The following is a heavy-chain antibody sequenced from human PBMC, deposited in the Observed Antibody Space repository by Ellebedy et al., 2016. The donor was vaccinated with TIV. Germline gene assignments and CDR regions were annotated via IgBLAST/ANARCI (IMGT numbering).Heavy chain of an antibody. CDR3: AKDLSIAADQIDY. CDR2: ISWNSGDI. V-gene: IGHV3-9*01. Sequence: GGSLRLXCAASGFTFSSYAMHWVRQAPGKGLEWVSGISWNSGDIGYADSVRGRFTISRDNAKNSLYLQMNSLRAEDTALYYCAKDLSIAADQIDYWGQGTLVTVSS. CDR1: GFTFSSYA. J-gene: IGHJ4*02. D-gene: IGHD6-13*01.